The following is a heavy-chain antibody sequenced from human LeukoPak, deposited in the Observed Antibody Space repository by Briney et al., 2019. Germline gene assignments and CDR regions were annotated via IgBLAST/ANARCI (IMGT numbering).Heavy chain of an antibody. Sequence: TSETLSLTCTVSGGSISSYYWSWIRQPPGKGLEWIGYIFYTGSTNYNPSLKSRVTISVGTSKNQFSLKLSSVTAADTAVYYCARGGAPGDAFDIWGQGTMVTVSS. CDR1: GGSISSYY. CDR2: IFYTGST. D-gene: IGHD2-21*01. CDR3: ARGGAPGDAFDI. J-gene: IGHJ3*02. V-gene: IGHV4-59*01.